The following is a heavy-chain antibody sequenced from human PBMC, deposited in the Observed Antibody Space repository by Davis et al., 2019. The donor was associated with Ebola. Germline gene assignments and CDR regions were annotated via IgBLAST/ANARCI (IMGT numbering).Heavy chain of an antibody. Sequence: GESLKISCAASGFTLGNYWMHWVRQVPGKGSVWVSRLHSDGSTSYADSVKGRFTVSRDRAKNTLYLDMNSLRAEDTAVYYCARGAQDVILDYWGQGNLVTVSS. J-gene: IGHJ4*02. V-gene: IGHV3-74*01. CDR1: GFTLGNYW. D-gene: IGHD3-10*01. CDR3: ARGAQDVILDY. CDR2: LHSDGST.